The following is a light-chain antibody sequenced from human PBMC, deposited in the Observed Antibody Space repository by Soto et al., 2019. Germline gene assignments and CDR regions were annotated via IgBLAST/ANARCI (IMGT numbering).Light chain of an antibody. Sequence: EIVLTQSPATLSLSPGDSATLSCRASQSVPRHFAWYQQRPGQAPRLLIYGIYYRDTGIPARFSGSGSGTDFTLTISSLEPEDSAVYYCHERSNWPRSTFGQGTKLEIK. CDR3: HERSNWPRST. CDR2: GIY. V-gene: IGKV3-11*01. CDR1: QSVPRH. J-gene: IGKJ2*02.